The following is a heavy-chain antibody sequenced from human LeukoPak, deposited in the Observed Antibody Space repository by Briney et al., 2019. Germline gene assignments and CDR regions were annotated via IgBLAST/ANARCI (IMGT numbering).Heavy chain of an antibody. D-gene: IGHD6-13*01. J-gene: IGHJ4*02. Sequence: GESLKISCQGSGYTFTNYWIGWVRQMPGEGLEWMGIINPRDSDTRYSPSFQGQVTFSADKSSSTAYLQWSSLKASDTATYYCASRAAAGKHFDYWGQGTLATVSS. CDR3: ASRAAAGKHFDY. CDR2: INPRDSDT. CDR1: GYTFTNYW. V-gene: IGHV5-51*01.